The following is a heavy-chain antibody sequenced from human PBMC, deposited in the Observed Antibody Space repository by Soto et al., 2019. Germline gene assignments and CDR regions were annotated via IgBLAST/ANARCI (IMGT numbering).Heavy chain of an antibody. Sequence: GASVKVSCKASGGTFSSYAISWVRQAPGQGLEWMGGIIPIFGTANYAQKFQGRVTITADKSTSTAYMELSSLRSEDTAVYYCARDPSGSYRLDSPFDYWGQGTLVAVSS. V-gene: IGHV1-69*06. J-gene: IGHJ4*02. CDR1: GGTFSSYA. D-gene: IGHD1-26*01. CDR3: ARDPSGSYRLDSPFDY. CDR2: IIPIFGTA.